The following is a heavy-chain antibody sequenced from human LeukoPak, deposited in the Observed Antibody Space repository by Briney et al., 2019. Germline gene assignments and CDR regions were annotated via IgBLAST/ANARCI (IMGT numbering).Heavy chain of an antibody. CDR3: ARDHSSSGQLFDY. D-gene: IGHD6-13*01. CDR1: GYTFTSNY. J-gene: IGHJ4*02. CDR2: ISPSGGST. V-gene: IGHV1-46*01. Sequence: ASVKVSCKAFGYTFTSNYMHWVRQAPGQGPEWIGVISPSGGSTTYAQKFQGRVTLTRDMSTSTAYMELRSLRSDDTAVYYCARDHSSSGQLFDYWGQGTLVTVSS.